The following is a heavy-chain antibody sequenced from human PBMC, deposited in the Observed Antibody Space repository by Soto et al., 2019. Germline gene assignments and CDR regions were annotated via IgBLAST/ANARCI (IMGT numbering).Heavy chain of an antibody. V-gene: IGHV3-30-3*01. J-gene: IGHJ4*02. CDR2: ISYDGSNK. CDR1: GFTFSSYA. CDR3: ARGRVFGVVYAAFDY. D-gene: IGHD2-8*02. Sequence: QVQLVESGGGVVQPGRSLRLSCAASGFTFSSYAMHWVRQAPGKGLEWVAVISYDGSNKYYADSVKGRFTISRDNSKNTLYLLMNSLRAEDTAVYYCARGRVFGVVYAAFDYWGQGTLVTVSS.